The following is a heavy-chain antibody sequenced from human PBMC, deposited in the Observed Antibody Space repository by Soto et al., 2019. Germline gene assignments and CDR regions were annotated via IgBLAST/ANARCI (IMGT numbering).Heavy chain of an antibody. J-gene: IGHJ6*02. D-gene: IGHD1-1*01. CDR1: GFTFSSYA. V-gene: IGHV3-30-3*01. Sequence: QVQLVESGGGVVQPGRSLRLSCAASGFTFSSYAMHWVRQAPGKGLEWVAVISYDGSNKYYADSVKGRFTISRDNSKNTLYLQMNSMRAEDTAVYYCARELEPNRDNYYCYYGMDVWGQGTTVTVSS. CDR3: ARELEPNRDNYYCYYGMDV. CDR2: ISYDGSNK.